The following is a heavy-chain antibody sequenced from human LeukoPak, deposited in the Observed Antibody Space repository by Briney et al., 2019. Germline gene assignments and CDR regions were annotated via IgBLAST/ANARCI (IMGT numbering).Heavy chain of an antibody. CDR2: ISSSSSYI. V-gene: IGHV3-21*01. J-gene: IGHJ3*02. Sequence: GGSLRLSCAASGFTFSSYSMNWVRQAPGKGLEWVSSISSSSSYIYYADSVKGRFTISRDNAKNSLYQQMNSLRAEHTAVYYCARDRVAVAFHIWGQGAIVTDSS. CDR1: GFTFSSYS. CDR3: ARDRVAVAFHI. D-gene: IGHD3-10*01.